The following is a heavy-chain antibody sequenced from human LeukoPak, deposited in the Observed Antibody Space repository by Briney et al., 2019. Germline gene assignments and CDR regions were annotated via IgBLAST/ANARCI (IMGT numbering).Heavy chain of an antibody. J-gene: IGHJ4*02. Sequence: ASVKISCKASGGTFSSYAISWVRQAPGQGLEWMGRIIPIFGTANYAQKFQGRVTITTDESTSTAYMELSSLRSEDTAVYYCAGNYDYLWGRLEWGQGPLVTVSS. CDR1: GGTFSSYA. V-gene: IGHV1-69*05. D-gene: IGHD3-16*01. CDR2: IIPIFGTA. CDR3: AGNYDYLWGRLE.